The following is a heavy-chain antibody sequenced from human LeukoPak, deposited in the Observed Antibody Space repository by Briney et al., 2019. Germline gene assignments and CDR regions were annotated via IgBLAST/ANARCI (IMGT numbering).Heavy chain of an antibody. D-gene: IGHD5-18*01. J-gene: IGHJ4*02. CDR2: INHSGST. V-gene: IGHV4-34*01. CDR3: ARGLIHKN. Sequence: PSETLSLTCAVYGGSFSGYYWSWIRQPPGKGLEWVGEINHSGSTNYNPSLKSRVTISVDTSKNQFSLKLSSVTAADTAVYYCARGLIHKNWGQGTLVTVSS. CDR1: GGSFSGYY.